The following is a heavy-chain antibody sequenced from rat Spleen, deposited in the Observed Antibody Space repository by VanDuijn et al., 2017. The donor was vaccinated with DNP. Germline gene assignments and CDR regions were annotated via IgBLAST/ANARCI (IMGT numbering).Heavy chain of an antibody. D-gene: IGHD4-3*01. V-gene: IGHV4-2*01. J-gene: IGHJ2*01. CDR3: VRERFGVDY. CDR2: INKDSRTK. Sequence: EVSLVESGGGLVQPGRSLKLSCAASGFNFNDYWMGWVRQAPGKGLEWIGEINKDSRTKKYIPSLKDKFTIARDNAQKTLYLQMNKLGSEDTAIYYCVRERFGVDYWGQGVMVTVSA. CDR1: GFNFNDYW.